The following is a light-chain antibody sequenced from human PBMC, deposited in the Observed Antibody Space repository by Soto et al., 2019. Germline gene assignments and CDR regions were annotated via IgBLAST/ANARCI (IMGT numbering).Light chain of an antibody. CDR1: QDIRNY. CDR3: QQRRSWPPTIT. J-gene: IGKJ5*01. V-gene: IGKV1-9*01. CDR2: DAS. Sequence: NPWTQSASSLSATVGDRVTVNCGAIQDIRNYLAWYQQKPGKAPKLLICDASTLYSGVPSRFSGSGSGTDFTLTISSLEPEDFAVYYCQQRRSWPPTITFSQGTLMEIK.